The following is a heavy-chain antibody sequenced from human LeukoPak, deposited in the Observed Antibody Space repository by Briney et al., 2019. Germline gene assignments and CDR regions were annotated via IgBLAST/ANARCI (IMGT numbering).Heavy chain of an antibody. J-gene: IGHJ4*02. CDR3: ARDYYGGNDY. CDR1: GFTFSSYA. V-gene: IGHV3-23*01. CDR2: ISGSGGST. D-gene: IGHD4-23*01. Sequence: GGSLRLSCAASGFTFSSYAMSWVRQAPEKGLEWVSGISGSGGSTYHADSVKGRFTISRDNSKNTLYLQMNSLRAEDTAVYYCARDYYGGNDYWGQGTLVTVSS.